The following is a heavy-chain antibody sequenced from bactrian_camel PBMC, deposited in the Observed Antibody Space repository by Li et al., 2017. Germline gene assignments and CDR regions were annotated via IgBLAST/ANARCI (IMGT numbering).Heavy chain of an antibody. CDR2: INVGGGST. CDR3: VAARYCKKVTDLDRYREV. D-gene: IGHD1*01. J-gene: IGHJ2*01. CDR1: GLTFSSNS. V-gene: IGHV3S31*01. Sequence: VQLVESGGGSVQAGGSLRLSCTASGLTFSSNSVTWFRQAPGKEREGVAGINVGGGSTYHADSVKGRFAISRDDAGGALYLQMNNLEPEDTAMYYCVAARYCKKVTDLDRYREVSGPGTQVTVS.